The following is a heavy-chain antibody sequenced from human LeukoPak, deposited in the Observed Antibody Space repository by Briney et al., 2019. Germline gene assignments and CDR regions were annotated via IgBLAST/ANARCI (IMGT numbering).Heavy chain of an antibody. V-gene: IGHV3-30*18. CDR3: AKDDSSSRYPEV. CDR2: ISYDGSNK. J-gene: IGHJ4*02. CDR1: GFTFSSYG. Sequence: GGSLRLSCAASGFTFSSYGMHWVRQAPGKGLEWVAVISYDGSNKYYADSVKGRFTISRDNSKNTLYLQMNSLRAEDTAVYYCAKDDSSSRYPEVWGQGTLVTVSS. D-gene: IGHD6-13*01.